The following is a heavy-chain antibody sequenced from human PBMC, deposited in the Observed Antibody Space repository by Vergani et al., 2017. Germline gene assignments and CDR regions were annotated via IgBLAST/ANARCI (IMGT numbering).Heavy chain of an antibody. Sequence: EVQLVESGGGLEQPGRSLRLSCRASGFTFTDYGISWVRQAPGKGLEWVGFVRNKEDGGTPEHAASVKGRITISRDDSKAIAYLQMNSLKTEDTSVYYCTTGFPGSSWSTYWGQGTLVTVSS. V-gene: IGHV3-49*04. D-gene: IGHD6-13*01. CDR3: TTGFPGSSWSTY. J-gene: IGHJ4*01. CDR1: GFTFTDYG. CDR2: VRNKEDGGTP.